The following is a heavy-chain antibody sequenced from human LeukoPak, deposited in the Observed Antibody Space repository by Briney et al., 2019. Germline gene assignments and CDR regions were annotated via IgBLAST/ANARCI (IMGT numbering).Heavy chain of an antibody. CDR2: IIPIFGTA. D-gene: IGHD2-8*01. Sequence: SVKVSCKASGGTFSSYAISWVRQAPGQGLEWMGGIIPIFGTANYAQKFQGRVTITTDESTSTAYMELSSLRSEDTAVYYCARGGVMVYDPPGPYYFDYWGQGTLSPSPQ. CDR3: ARGGVMVYDPPGPYYFDY. CDR1: GGTFSSYA. V-gene: IGHV1-69*05. J-gene: IGHJ4*02.